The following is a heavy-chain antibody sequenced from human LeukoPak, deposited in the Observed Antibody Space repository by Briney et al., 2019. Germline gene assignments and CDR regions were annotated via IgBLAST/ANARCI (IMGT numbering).Heavy chain of an antibody. CDR2: INPNSGGT. CDR3: ARSANYYDSSGYYAPHYYYGMDV. D-gene: IGHD3-22*01. J-gene: IGHJ6*02. Sequence: ASVKVSCKASGYTFTRYYMHWVRQAPGQGLEWMGWINPNSGGTNYAQKVQGRVTMSRETSISTAYMELSRLRSDDTAVYYCARSANYYDSSGYYAPHYYYGMDVWGQGTTVTVSS. CDR1: GYTFTRYY. V-gene: IGHV1-2*02.